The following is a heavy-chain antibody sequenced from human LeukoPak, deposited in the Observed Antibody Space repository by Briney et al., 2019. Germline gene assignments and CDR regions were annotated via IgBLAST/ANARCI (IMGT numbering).Heavy chain of an antibody. D-gene: IGHD2-15*01. Sequence: GGSLRLSCAASGFTLSNAWMSGVRQAPGKGREWVGRIKSKTDGGTTDYAAPVKGRFTISRYDSKNTLYLQMNSLKTEDTAVYYCTTTPPDIVVVVADYWGQGTLVTVSS. CDR1: GFTLSNAW. J-gene: IGHJ4*02. CDR3: TTTPPDIVVVVADY. CDR2: IKSKTDGGTT. V-gene: IGHV3-15*01.